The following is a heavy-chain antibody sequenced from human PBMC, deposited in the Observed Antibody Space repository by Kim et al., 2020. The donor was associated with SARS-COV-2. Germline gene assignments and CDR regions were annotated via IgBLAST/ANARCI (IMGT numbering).Heavy chain of an antibody. V-gene: IGHV3-53*04. J-gene: IGHJ4*02. Sequence: GGSLRLSCAASGFTVSSNYMSWVRQAPGKGLEWVSVIYSGGSTYYADSVKGRFTISSPNSKNTLYLQMTSLRAEDTAGYYCAREQPGGGVGYWGQGTLVTVSS. D-gene: IGHD3-16*01. CDR2: IYSGGST. CDR1: GFTVSSNY. CDR3: AREQPGGGVGY.